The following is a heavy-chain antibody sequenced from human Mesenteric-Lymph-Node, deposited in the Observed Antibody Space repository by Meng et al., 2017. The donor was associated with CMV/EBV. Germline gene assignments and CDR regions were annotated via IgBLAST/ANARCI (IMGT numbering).Heavy chain of an antibody. CDR2: IYSGGST. V-gene: IGHV3-66*02. J-gene: IGHJ6*02. D-gene: IGHD3-10*01. Sequence: GGSLRLSCAASGFTVSSDYMSWVRQAPGKGLEWVSVIYSGGSTYYADSVKGRFTVSRDNSKTTLSLQMNSLRAEDTAVYYCARTITMEGMDVWGQGTTVTVSS. CDR3: ARTITMEGMDV. CDR1: GFTVSSDY.